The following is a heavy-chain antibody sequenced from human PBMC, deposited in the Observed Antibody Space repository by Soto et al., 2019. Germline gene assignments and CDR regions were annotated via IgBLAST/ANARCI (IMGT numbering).Heavy chain of an antibody. CDR2: TYYRSKWYN. V-gene: IGHV6-1*01. Sequence: QVQLQQSGPGLVKPSQTLSVTCGISGDSVSSNSAAWNWLRQSPSRGREWLGRTYYRSKWYNDSAVSVESRITINPDTSKNHFSLQLNFVTPEDTAVYFCARGEQYSGRIFDYWGQGTLVTVSS. CDR1: GDSVSSNSAA. CDR3: ARGEQYSGRIFDY. J-gene: IGHJ4*02. D-gene: IGHD1-26*01.